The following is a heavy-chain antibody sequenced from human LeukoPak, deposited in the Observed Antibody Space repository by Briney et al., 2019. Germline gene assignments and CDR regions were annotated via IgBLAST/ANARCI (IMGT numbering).Heavy chain of an antibody. V-gene: IGHV4-39*01. CDR3: ARLTALAGHRGAFDI. J-gene: IGHJ3*02. Sequence: KSSETLSLTCNVSGGSIGGHTFYWDWIRQPPGKGLEWIATIYYNGNTFYNPSLKSRVAISIDMSKSQFSLHLSSVTAADTAFYYCARLTALAGHRGAFDIWGPGTMVTVSS. D-gene: IGHD6-19*01. CDR1: GGSIGGHTFY. CDR2: IYYNGNT.